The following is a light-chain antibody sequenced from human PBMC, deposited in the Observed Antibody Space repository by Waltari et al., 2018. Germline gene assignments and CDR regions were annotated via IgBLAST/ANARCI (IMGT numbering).Light chain of an antibody. CDR1: SSNIGNNY. V-gene: IGLV1-47*01. J-gene: IGLJ2*01. CDR2: RNN. Sequence: SVLTQLPSASGPPLPRVTISRSGTSSNIGNNYVHWYQQLPGTAPKLLIYRNNQRPSGVPDRFSGSKSGTSASLAISGLRSEDEADYYCAAWDDSLSGTGVFGGGTKLTVL. CDR3: AAWDDSLSGTGV.